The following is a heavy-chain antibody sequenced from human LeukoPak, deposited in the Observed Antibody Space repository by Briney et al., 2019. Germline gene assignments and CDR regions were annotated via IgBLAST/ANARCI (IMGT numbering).Heavy chain of an antibody. CDR2: ISGSGGST. CDR3: AKDGWEDIVVVPAAMMGYFDY. CDR1: GFTFSSYS. Sequence: GGSLRLSCAASGFTFSSYSMNWVRQAPGKGLEWVSAISGSGGSTYYADSVKGRFTISRDNSKNTLYLQMNSLRAEDTAVYYCAKDGWEDIVVVPAAMMGYFDYWGQGTLVTVSS. J-gene: IGHJ4*02. V-gene: IGHV3-23*01. D-gene: IGHD2-2*01.